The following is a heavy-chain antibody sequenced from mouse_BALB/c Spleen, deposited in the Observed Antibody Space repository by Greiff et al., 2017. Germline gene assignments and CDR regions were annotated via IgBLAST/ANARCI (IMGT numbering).Heavy chain of an antibody. D-gene: IGHD1-2*01. CDR3: ASVTTAYAMDY. Sequence: VQLQQSGAELVRPGVSVKISCKGSGYTFTDYAMHWVKQSHAKSLEWIGVISTYYGDASYNQKFKGKATMTVDKSSSTAYMELARLTSEDSAIYYCASVTTAYAMDYWGQGTSVTVSS. CDR2: ISTYYGDA. V-gene: IGHV1S137*01. J-gene: IGHJ4*01. CDR1: GYTFTDYA.